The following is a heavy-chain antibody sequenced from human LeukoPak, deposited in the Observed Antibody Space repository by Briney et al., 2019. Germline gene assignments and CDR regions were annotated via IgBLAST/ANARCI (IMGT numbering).Heavy chain of an antibody. J-gene: IGHJ4*02. CDR2: FYYSGST. CDR1: GXSISSSSNY. CDR3: ARWAAVAGTGFDY. V-gene: IGHV4-39*01. D-gene: IGHD6-13*01. Sequence: SETLSLTCTVSGXSISSSSNYWGWIRQPPGKGLEWIGSFYYSGSTYYNTSLKSRVTISGDTSKNQFSLKLSSVTAADTAVYYCARWAAVAGTGFDYWGQGTLVAVSS.